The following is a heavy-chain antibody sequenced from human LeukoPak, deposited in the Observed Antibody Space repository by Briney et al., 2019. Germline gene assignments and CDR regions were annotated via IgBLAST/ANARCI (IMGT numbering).Heavy chain of an antibody. CDR3: GRGGEEMATMVY. V-gene: IGHV1-8*01. CDR1: GFTFTSYS. J-gene: IGHJ4*02. D-gene: IGHD5-24*01. Sequence: ASVKVACKASGFTFTSYSINWVRQATGQGLEWMGWMNPNNGNTGYAQKFQGRLTMTRDASISTAYMELSSLRSEDTAVYYCGRGGEEMATMVYWGQGTLVTVSS. CDR2: MNPNNGNT.